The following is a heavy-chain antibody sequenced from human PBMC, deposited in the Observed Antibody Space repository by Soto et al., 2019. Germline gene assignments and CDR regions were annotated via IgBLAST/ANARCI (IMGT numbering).Heavy chain of an antibody. Sequence: EVQLLESGGGLVQPGGSLRLSCAASGFTFSSYAMIWVRQAPGKGLDWVSAISGSGGSTYYADSVKGRFTISRDNSKNTLYLLMNGLRAADTAVYYCAKGGDHYDSSGYYINWGQGTLVTVSS. CDR3: AKGGDHYDSSGYYIN. J-gene: IGHJ4*02. D-gene: IGHD3-22*01. CDR1: GFTFSSYA. V-gene: IGHV3-23*01. CDR2: ISGSGGST.